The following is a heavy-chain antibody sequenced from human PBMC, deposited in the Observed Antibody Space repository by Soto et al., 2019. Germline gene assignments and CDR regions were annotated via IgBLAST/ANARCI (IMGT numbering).Heavy chain of an antibody. V-gene: IGHV3-33*01. CDR1: GFTFSSYG. D-gene: IGHD2-8*01. CDR3: ARGQRRGDIVLMVYAYGMDV. J-gene: IGHJ6*02. Sequence: QVQLVESGGGVVQPGRSLRLSCAASGFTFSSYGMHWVRQAPGKGLEWVAVIWYDGSNKYYADSVKGRFTISRDNSKNTLYLKMNSLRAEDTAVYYCARGQRRGDIVLMVYAYGMDVWGQGTTVTVSS. CDR2: IWYDGSNK.